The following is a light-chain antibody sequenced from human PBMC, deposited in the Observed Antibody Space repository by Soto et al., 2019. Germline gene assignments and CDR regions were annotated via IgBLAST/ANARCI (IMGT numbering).Light chain of an antibody. CDR3: QQYNSYRWT. Sequence: DIHMTQSPSTLSASLGGRVTITCRASQNINSWLAWYQQKPGKAPKLLIYEASSLEKGVPARFGGSGSGTEFTLTISSLQPDDFATYYCQQYNSYRWTFGLGTKVDI. V-gene: IGKV1-5*03. CDR2: EAS. J-gene: IGKJ1*01. CDR1: QNINSW.